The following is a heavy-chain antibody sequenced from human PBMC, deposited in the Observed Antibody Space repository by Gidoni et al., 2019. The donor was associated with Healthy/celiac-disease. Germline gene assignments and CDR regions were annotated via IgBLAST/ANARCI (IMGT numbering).Heavy chain of an antibody. CDR1: RCTSSSYA. CDR2: ISYDGSSN. D-gene: IGHD2-21*02. Sequence: QVQLVESGGGAVQPGRYRRPSCAASRCTSSSYAMHWVRQAPGKWLGWVAVISYDGSSNYYADSVKGRFTISRDNSKNTLYLQMSSLRAEDTAVYYCARDCGGDCYSRSFDYWGQGTLGTVSS. CDR3: ARDCGGDCYSRSFDY. V-gene: IGHV3-30*04. J-gene: IGHJ4*02.